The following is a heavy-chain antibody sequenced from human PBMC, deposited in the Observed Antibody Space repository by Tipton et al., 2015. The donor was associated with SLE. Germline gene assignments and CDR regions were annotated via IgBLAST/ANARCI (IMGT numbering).Heavy chain of an antibody. CDR1: GGSISSYY. CDR2: IYYSGST. D-gene: IGHD6-13*01. V-gene: IGHV4-59*01. J-gene: IGHJ4*02. CDR3: ARGWGSWPYYFDY. Sequence: TLSLTCTVSGGSISSYYWSWIRQPPGKGLEWIGYIYYSGSTNYNPSLKSRVTISVDTSKNQFSLKLSSVPAADTAVYYCARGWGSWPYYFDYWGQGTLVTVSS.